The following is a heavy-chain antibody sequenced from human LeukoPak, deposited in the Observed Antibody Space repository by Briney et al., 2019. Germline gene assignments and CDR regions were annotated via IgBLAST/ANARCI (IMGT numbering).Heavy chain of an antibody. V-gene: IGHV4-31*03. Sequence: SETLSLTCTVSGGSISSGGYYWSWIRQHPGKGLEWIGYIYYSGSTYYNPSLKSRVTISVDTSKNQFSLKLSSVTAADTAVYYCARGGYYDSSGYYPFDYWAREPWSPSPQ. D-gene: IGHD3-22*01. CDR2: IYYSGST. CDR1: GGSISSGGYY. CDR3: ARGGYYDSSGYYPFDY. J-gene: IGHJ4*02.